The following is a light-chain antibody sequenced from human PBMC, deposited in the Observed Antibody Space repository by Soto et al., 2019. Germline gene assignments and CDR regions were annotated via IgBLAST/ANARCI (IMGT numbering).Light chain of an antibody. CDR2: GXX. J-gene: IGKJ5*01. CDR3: QQYTNWPPIT. V-gene: IGKV3-15*01. Sequence: EIVLTESPATLPVSPVERATLXXRASXSVGGNLAWFQQKPGQAPRLLIYGXXTRATGVPARFSGSGSGADFTLTISNLQSEDFAVYYGQQYTNWPPITFCQGTRLEIK. CDR1: XSVGGN.